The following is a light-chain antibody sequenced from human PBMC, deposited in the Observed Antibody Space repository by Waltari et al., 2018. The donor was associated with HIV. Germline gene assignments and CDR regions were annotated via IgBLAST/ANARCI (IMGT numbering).Light chain of an antibody. V-gene: IGLV2-18*02. CDR1: NSDIGGYDR. CDR3: GSYSATNTVV. CDR2: DVT. Sequence: SALTQPPSVSGSPGQSATISCAGTNSDIGGYDRVSWYQQPPGTAPTLLIYDVTNRPSGVPGRFSAAKSGTTASLTISGLQAGDEGDYYCGSYSATNTVVFGGGTKLTVL. J-gene: IGLJ3*02.